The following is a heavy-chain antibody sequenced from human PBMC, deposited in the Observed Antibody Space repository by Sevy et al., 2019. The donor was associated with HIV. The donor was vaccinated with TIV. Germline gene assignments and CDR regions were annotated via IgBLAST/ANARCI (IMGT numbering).Heavy chain of an antibody. Sequence: GGSLRLSCAASGFTFDDYAMHWVRQDPGKGLEWVSGISWNSGSIGYADSVKGRFTISRDNAKNSLYLQMNSLRAEDTALYYCAKDRGMVPYYYGMDVWGQGTTVTVSS. D-gene: IGHD3-10*01. J-gene: IGHJ6*02. CDR3: AKDRGMVPYYYGMDV. CDR2: ISWNSGSI. V-gene: IGHV3-9*01. CDR1: GFTFDDYA.